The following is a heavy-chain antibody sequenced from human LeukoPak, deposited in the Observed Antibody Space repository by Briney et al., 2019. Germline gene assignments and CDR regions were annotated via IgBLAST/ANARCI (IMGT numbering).Heavy chain of an antibody. J-gene: IGHJ4*02. V-gene: IGHV4-59*08. Sequence: SETLSLTCTGSGGSISSYYWSWIRQPPGKGLEWIGYIYYSGSTNYNPSLKSRVTISVDTSKNQFSLKLSSVTAADTAVYYCASLQTQRGFDYWGQGTLVTVSS. CDR1: GGSISSYY. CDR3: ASLQTQRGFDY. CDR2: IYYSGST. D-gene: IGHD4-11*01.